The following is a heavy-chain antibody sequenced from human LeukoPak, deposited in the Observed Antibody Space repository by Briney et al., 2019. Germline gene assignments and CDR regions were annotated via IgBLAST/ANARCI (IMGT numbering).Heavy chain of an antibody. CDR1: GFTFSSYD. CDR2: SGGDGGST. CDR3: AKYRTGPPYGLDV. V-gene: IGHV3-23*01. Sequence: GGSLRLSCAASGFTFSSYDMSWVRQAPGKGLEWVSASGGDGGSTYADSVKGRFTISRDNSKNTLYLQMNRLRAEDTATYYCAKYRTGPPYGLDVWGQGTTVTVSS. D-gene: IGHD1-26*01. J-gene: IGHJ6*02.